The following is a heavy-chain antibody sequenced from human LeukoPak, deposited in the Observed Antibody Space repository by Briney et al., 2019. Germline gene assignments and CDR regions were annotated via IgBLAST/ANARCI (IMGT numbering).Heavy chain of an antibody. J-gene: IGHJ3*02. D-gene: IGHD2-2*01. Sequence: ASVKVSCKASGYTFTSYDINWVRQATGQGLEWMGWMNPNSGNTGYAQKFQGRVTMTEDTSTDTAYMELSSLRSEDTAVYYCATTGCSSTSCVSDAFDIWGQGTMVTVSS. V-gene: IGHV1-8*02. CDR1: GYTFTSYD. CDR3: ATTGCSSTSCVSDAFDI. CDR2: MNPNSGNT.